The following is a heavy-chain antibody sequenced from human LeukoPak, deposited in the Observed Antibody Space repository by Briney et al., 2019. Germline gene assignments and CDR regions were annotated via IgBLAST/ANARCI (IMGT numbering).Heavy chain of an antibody. Sequence: GASVKVSCKASGYTFTSYAMHWVRQAPGQRLEWMGWINAGNGNTKYSQKFQGRVTMTRDTSISTAYMELSRLRSDDTAVYYCARDLFPGYSSSWYYFDYWGQGTLVTVSS. CDR1: GYTFTSYA. V-gene: IGHV1-3*01. D-gene: IGHD6-13*01. CDR2: INAGNGNT. J-gene: IGHJ4*02. CDR3: ARDLFPGYSSSWYYFDY.